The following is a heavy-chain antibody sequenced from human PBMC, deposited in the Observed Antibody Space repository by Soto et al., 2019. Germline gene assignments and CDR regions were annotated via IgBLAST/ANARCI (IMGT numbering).Heavy chain of an antibody. CDR3: ARDGVNDESYYYGSGKEGWFDP. Sequence: NPSETLSLTCTVSGGSVSIGSYYWSWIRQPPGKGLEWIGYIYYSGSTNYNPSLKSRVTISVDTSKNQFSLKLSSVTAADTAVYYCARDGVNDESYYYGSGKEGWFDPWGQGTLVTVPQ. D-gene: IGHD3-10*01. V-gene: IGHV4-61*01. J-gene: IGHJ5*02. CDR1: GGSVSIGSYY. CDR2: IYYSGST.